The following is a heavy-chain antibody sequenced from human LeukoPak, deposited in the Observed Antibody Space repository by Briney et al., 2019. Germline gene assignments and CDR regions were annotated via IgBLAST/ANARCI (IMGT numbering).Heavy chain of an antibody. CDR3: ARGDQSYGLLQFDY. Sequence: SVKVSCEASGGTFSSYAISWVRQAPGQGLEWMGGIIPIFGTANYAQKFQGRVTVTADESTSTAYMELSSLRSEDTAVYYCARGDQSYGLLQFDYWGQGTLVTVSS. V-gene: IGHV1-69*13. CDR1: GGTFSSYA. J-gene: IGHJ4*02. D-gene: IGHD2-21*02. CDR2: IIPIFGTA.